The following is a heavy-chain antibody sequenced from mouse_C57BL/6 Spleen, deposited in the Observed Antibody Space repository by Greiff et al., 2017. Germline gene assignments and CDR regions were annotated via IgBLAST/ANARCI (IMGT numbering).Heavy chain of an antibody. CDR1: GYTFTSYW. CDR3: ARLYYGTTGAMDY. J-gene: IGHJ4*01. CDR2: IYPGSGST. V-gene: IGHV1-55*01. D-gene: IGHD2-1*01. Sequence: QVQLQQPGAELVKPGASVKMSCKASGYTFTSYWITWVKQRPGQGLEWIGDIYPGSGSTNYNEKFKSKATLTVDTSSSTAYMQLSSLTSEDSAVYYCARLYYGTTGAMDYWGQGTSVTVSS.